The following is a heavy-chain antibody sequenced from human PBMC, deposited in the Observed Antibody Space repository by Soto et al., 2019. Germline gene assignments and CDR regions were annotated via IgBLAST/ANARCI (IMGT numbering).Heavy chain of an antibody. CDR3: ARGSPAAYN. Sequence: HVQLQESGPGLVKPSETLSLTCTISGGSINSDYWSWVRQPPGKGPEWIGYVHSSGVNDYNPSLRSRVSISLDTPKSQFYLKLISVTAADTAVYYCARGSPAAYNWGQGTLVTVSS. D-gene: IGHD2-2*01. V-gene: IGHV4-59*01. CDR1: GGSINSDY. J-gene: IGHJ4*02. CDR2: VHSSGVN.